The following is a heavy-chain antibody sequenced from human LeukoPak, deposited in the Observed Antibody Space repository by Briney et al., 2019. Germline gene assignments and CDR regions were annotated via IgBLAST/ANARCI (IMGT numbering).Heavy chain of an antibody. CDR1: GGSVSGGSYY. J-gene: IGHJ6*03. CDR2: VYSSGTT. Sequence: SETLSLTCTVSGGSVSGGSYYWSWIRQPAGRGLEYIGRVYSSGTTTYNPSLKSRVTISRDTSKNQLFLKLRSVTAADTAVYYCARAHGYYYYMDVWGKGTTVTVSS. CDR3: ARAHGYYYYMDV. V-gene: IGHV4-61*02.